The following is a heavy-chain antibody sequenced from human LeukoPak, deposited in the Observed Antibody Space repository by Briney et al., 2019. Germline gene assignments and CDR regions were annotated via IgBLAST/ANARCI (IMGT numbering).Heavy chain of an antibody. Sequence: TGGSLRLSCAASGFTFSDYYMSWIRQAPGKGLEWVSYISGSGSTIYYADSVKGRFTISRDNAKNSLYLQMNSLRAEDTAVYYCARDIRDCSGGSCYSGHFYWGQGTLVTVSS. D-gene: IGHD2-15*01. J-gene: IGHJ4*02. CDR3: ARDIRDCSGGSCYSGHFY. CDR1: GFTFSDYY. CDR2: ISGSGSTI. V-gene: IGHV3-11*04.